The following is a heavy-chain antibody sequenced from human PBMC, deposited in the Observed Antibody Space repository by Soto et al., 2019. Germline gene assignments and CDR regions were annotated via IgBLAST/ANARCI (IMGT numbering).Heavy chain of an antibody. Sequence: ASVKVSCKASGYTFTSYGISWVRQAPGQGLEWMGWISAYNGNTNYAQKLQGRVTMTTDTSTSTAYMELRSLRSDDTAVYYCARRDILTGHNWFDPWGQGTLDTVSS. CDR3: ARRDILTGHNWFDP. D-gene: IGHD3-9*01. V-gene: IGHV1-18*01. CDR2: ISAYNGNT. CDR1: GYTFTSYG. J-gene: IGHJ5*02.